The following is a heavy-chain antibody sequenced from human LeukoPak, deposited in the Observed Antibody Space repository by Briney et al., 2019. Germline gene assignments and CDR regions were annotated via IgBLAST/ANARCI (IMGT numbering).Heavy chain of an antibody. CDR1: GYSFTSYD. Sequence: ASVKVSCKASGYSFTSYDINWVRHATGQGPEWIGWMNPSSGNPGYAQRFQGRVTMTRDTSTSTAYLELSSLTSDDTAVYYCAAHTYYYSSGSFGHWGQGTLVTVSS. J-gene: IGHJ4*02. V-gene: IGHV1-8*01. CDR3: AAHTYYYSSGSFGH. D-gene: IGHD3-10*01. CDR2: MNPSSGNP.